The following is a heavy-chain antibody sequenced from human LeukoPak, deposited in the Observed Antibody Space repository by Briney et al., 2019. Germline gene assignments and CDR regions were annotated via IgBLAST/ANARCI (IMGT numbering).Heavy chain of an antibody. D-gene: IGHD2-8*01. J-gene: IGHJ4*02. Sequence: PSETLSLTCTIPAGSIRSDIWSWTRQPPGKGLEWIGDIDYSGSTKNNPSLKSRVTLSLDRSKKQFSLNVSAVTAEDTAVYYCARAESGSVYGSWGQGILVTVSS. CDR2: IDYSGST. CDR3: ARAESGSVYGS. V-gene: IGHV4-59*01. CDR1: AGSIRSDI.